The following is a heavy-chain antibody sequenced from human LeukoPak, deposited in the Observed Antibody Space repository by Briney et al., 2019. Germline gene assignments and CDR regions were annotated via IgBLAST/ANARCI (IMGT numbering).Heavy chain of an antibody. Sequence: PGGSLRLSCAASGFTFSDYYMSWIRQAAGKGLEWVLYISSSGSTIYYADSVKGRFTISRDNAKNSLYLQMNSLRAEDTAVYYCARDSVFLEWLPPFDYWGQGTLVTVSS. V-gene: IGHV3-11*04. J-gene: IGHJ4*02. D-gene: IGHD3-3*01. CDR2: ISSSGSTI. CDR1: GFTFSDYY. CDR3: ARDSVFLEWLPPFDY.